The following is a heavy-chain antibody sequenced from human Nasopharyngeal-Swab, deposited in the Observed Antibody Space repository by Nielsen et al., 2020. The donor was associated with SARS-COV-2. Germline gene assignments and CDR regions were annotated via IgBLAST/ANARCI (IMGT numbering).Heavy chain of an antibody. CDR2: VDYIGST. CDR1: GCSVSSVGYY. Sequence: GSLRLSCTVSGCSVSSVGYYWSWIRQAPGKGLEWIGYVDYIGSTSYNPSPKGRVTTSVDTSKNQFSLRLSSVTAADTAVYYCAREVAVTYYFDYWGQGALVTVSS. D-gene: IGHD2-21*02. J-gene: IGHJ4*02. V-gene: IGHV4-61*08. CDR3: AREVAVTYYFDY.